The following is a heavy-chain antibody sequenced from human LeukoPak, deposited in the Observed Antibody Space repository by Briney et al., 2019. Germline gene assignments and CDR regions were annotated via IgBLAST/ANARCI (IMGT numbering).Heavy chain of an antibody. J-gene: IGHJ4*02. V-gene: IGHV1-2*02. CDR3: AREVWKYDY. CDR1: GYAFTAYY. Sequence: GASVKVSCKTSGYAFTAYYIHWVRQAPGQGLEWMGWIDPSNGGPNYAQKFQGRVTMTRDTSISTAYVELSRLTSDDTAVYYCAREVWKYDYWGQGTLVIVSS. D-gene: IGHD1-1*01. CDR2: IDPSNGGP.